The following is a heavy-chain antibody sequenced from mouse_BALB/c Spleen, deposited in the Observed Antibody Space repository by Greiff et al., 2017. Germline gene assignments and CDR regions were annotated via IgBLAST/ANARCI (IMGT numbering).Heavy chain of an antibody. CDR1: GYTFTSYW. CDR2: INPSTGYT. CDR3: QYGKRAMDY. Sequence: QVQLQQSGAELAKPGASVKMSCKASGYTFTSYWMHWVKQRPGQGLEWIGYINPSTGYTEYNQKFKDKATLTADKSSSTAYMQLSSLTSEDSAVYYCQYGKRAMDYWGQGTSVTVSS. J-gene: IGHJ4*01. D-gene: IGHD2-1*01. V-gene: IGHV1-7*01.